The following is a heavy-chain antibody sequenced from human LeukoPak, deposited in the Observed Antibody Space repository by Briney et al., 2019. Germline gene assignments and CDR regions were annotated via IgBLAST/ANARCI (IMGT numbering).Heavy chain of an antibody. Sequence: SVKVSCKASGGTFSSYAISWVRQAPGQGLEWMGGIIPIFGTANYAQKFQGRVTITTDESTSTAYMELSSLRSEDTAVYYCARDISPRYCSGGSCQTWTGGDAFDIWGQGTMVTVSS. CDR1: GGTFSSYA. CDR3: ARDISPRYCSGGSCQTWTGGDAFDI. J-gene: IGHJ3*02. V-gene: IGHV1-69*05. CDR2: IIPIFGTA. D-gene: IGHD2-15*01.